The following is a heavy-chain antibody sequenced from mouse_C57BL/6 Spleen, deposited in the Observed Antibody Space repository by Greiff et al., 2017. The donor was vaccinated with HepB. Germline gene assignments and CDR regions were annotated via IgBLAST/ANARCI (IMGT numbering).Heavy chain of an antibody. CDR2: ISSGSSTI. D-gene: IGHD2-4*01. Sequence: VQLQQSGGGLVKPGGSLKLSCAASGFTFSDYGMHWVRQAPEKGLEWVAYISSGSSTIYYADTVKGRFTISRDNAKNTLFLQMTSLRSEDTAMYYCASQYYDYDGYFDVWGTGTTVTVSS. J-gene: IGHJ1*03. V-gene: IGHV5-17*01. CDR3: ASQYYDYDGYFDV. CDR1: GFTFSDYG.